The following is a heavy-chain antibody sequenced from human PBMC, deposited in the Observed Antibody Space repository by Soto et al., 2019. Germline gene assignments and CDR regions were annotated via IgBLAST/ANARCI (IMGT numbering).Heavy chain of an antibody. V-gene: IGHV3-23*01. CDR2: ISGSGGST. J-gene: IGHJ4*02. CDR3: AKGHSSGWYSMDY. D-gene: IGHD6-19*01. CDR1: GFTFSSYA. Sequence: GGSLRLSCAASGFTFSSYAMSWVRQAPGKGLEWVSAISGSGGSTYYADSVKGRFTISRDNSKNTLYLQMNSPRAEDTAVYYCAKGHSSGWYSMDYWGQGTLVTVSS.